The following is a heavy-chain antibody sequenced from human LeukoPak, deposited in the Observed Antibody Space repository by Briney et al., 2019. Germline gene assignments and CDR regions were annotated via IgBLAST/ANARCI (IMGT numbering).Heavy chain of an antibody. CDR1: GGTFSSYA. CDR3: VSRRKGRAYDI. J-gene: IGHJ3*02. CDR2: MSPNTGNT. Sequence: GASVKVSCKASGGTFSSYAISWVRQAPGQGLEWMGWMSPNTGNTGYGQKFQGRITMTRNTSISTAYMELSSLTSDDTAVYFCVSRRKGRAYDIWGQGTMVTVSS. V-gene: IGHV1-8*02.